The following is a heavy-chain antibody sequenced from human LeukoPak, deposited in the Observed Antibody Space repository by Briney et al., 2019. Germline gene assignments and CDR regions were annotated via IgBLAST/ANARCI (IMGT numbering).Heavy chain of an antibody. D-gene: IGHD3-22*01. V-gene: IGHV3-20*04. J-gene: IGHJ3*02. CDR2: INWNGGST. Sequence: VGSLRLSCAASGFTFDDYGMSWVRQAPGKGLEWVSGINWNGGSTGYADSVKGRFTISRDNAKNSLYLQMNSLRAEDTALYYCARRSYYYDSSGLPRGAFDIWGQGTMVTVSS. CDR3: ARRSYYYDSSGLPRGAFDI. CDR1: GFTFDDYG.